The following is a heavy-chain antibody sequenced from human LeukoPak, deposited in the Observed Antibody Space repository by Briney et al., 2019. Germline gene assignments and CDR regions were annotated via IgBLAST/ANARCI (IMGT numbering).Heavy chain of an antibody. CDR1: GGTFSSYA. J-gene: IGHJ4*02. D-gene: IGHD5-12*01. Sequence: AASVKVSCKASGGTFSSYAISWVRQAPGQGVEGMGGIIAIFGTANYAQKFQGRVTITTDESTSTAYMELSSLRSEDTAVYYCARGGSGYDFYFDYWGQGTLVTVSS. V-gene: IGHV1-69*05. CDR2: IIAIFGTA. CDR3: ARGGSGYDFYFDY.